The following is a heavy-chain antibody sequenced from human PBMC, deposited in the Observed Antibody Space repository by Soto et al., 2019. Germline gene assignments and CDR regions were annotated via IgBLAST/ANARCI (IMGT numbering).Heavy chain of an antibody. V-gene: IGHV4-31*03. CDR1: GGSISSGGYY. CDR2: IYYSGST. D-gene: IGHD3-16*02. Sequence: ASETLSLTCTVSGGSISSGGYYWSWIRQHPGKGLEWIGYIYYSGSTYYNPSLKSRVTISVDTSKNQFSLKLSSVTAADTAVYYCARDSPSRRLGELSLSWFDPWGQGTLVTVSS. J-gene: IGHJ5*02. CDR3: ARDSPSRRLGELSLSWFDP.